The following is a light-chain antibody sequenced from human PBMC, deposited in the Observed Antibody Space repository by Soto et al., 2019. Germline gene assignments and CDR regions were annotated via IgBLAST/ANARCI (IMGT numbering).Light chain of an antibody. Sequence: IMLPQSPGTLSLSPGEGATLSCSASQSLKSTFVAWYQHQPAQSPRLLTSGVSSRAARVPDRFSGSGSGTDFTLTIRRLEPHVSAVYFRQQYDRSPRTFGQGTKVDIK. CDR2: GVS. V-gene: IGKV3-20*01. CDR3: QQYDRSPRT. CDR1: QSLKSTF. J-gene: IGKJ1*01.